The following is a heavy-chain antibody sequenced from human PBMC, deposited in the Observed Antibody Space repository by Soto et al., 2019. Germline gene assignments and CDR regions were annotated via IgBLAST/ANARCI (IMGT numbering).Heavy chain of an antibody. D-gene: IGHD6-13*01. CDR1: GFTFSSYA. CDR2: ISYDGSNK. V-gene: IGHV3-30-3*01. J-gene: IGHJ5*02. Sequence: PGGSLRLSCVASGFTFSSYAMHWVRQAPGKGLEWVAVISYDGSNKYYADSVKGRFTISRDNSKNTLYLQMNSLRAEDTAVYYCARDRSQAAIAAAGLLDPWGQGTLVTVSS. CDR3: ARDRSQAAIAAAGLLDP.